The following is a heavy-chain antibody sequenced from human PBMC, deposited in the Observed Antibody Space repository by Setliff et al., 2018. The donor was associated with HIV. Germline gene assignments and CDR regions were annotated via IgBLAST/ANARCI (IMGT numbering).Heavy chain of an antibody. CDR1: GGSFGDYH. V-gene: IGHV4-4*07. Sequence: PSETLSLTCTISGGSFGDYHWSWIRQPAGRGLEWIGRIFRSGTTDYKFSLKSRVTIPIDTSRNQFSLRLTSVTAEDTAVYYCARDRHYSGLGSYGPWGPGTLVTVSS. J-gene: IGHJ5*02. CDR3: ARDRHYSGLGSYGP. D-gene: IGHD3-10*01. CDR2: IFRSGTT.